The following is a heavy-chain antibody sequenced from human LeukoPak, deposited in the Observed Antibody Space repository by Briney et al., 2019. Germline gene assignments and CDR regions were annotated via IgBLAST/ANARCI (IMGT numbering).Heavy chain of an antibody. D-gene: IGHD2/OR15-2a*01. J-gene: IGHJ4*02. CDR2: ISAYNGNT. Sequence: ASVKVSCKASGYTFTSYGISWVRQAPGQGLEWMGWISAYNGNTNYAQKLQGRVTMTTDTSTSTAYTELRSLRSDDTAVYYCAREESTKNSVLDYWGQGTLVTVSS. CDR3: AREESTKNSVLDY. CDR1: GYTFTSYG. V-gene: IGHV1-18*01.